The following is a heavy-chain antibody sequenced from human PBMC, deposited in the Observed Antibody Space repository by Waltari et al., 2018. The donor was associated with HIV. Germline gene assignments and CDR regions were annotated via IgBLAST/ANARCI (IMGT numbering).Heavy chain of an antibody. V-gene: IGHV3-9*01. CDR2: ISWNSGSI. CDR1: GFTFDDYA. CDR3: AKDITPFINGSYEGGLDY. D-gene: IGHD1-26*01. J-gene: IGHJ4*02. Sequence: EVQLVESGGGLVQPGRSLRLSCAASGFTFDDYAMTWVRQAPGKGLEWVSGISWNSGSIGYADSVKGRFTISRDNAKNSLYLQMNSLRAEDTALYYCAKDITPFINGSYEGGLDYWGQGTLVTVSS.